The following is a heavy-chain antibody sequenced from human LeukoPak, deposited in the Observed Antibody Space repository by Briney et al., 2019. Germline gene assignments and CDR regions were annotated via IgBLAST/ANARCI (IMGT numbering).Heavy chain of an antibody. J-gene: IGHJ5*02. V-gene: IGHV3-74*01. D-gene: IGHD2-2*01. CDR2: INSDGSST. CDR3: ARDRGYCSSTSCYDNH. CDR1: GFTFSSYW. Sequence: GGSLRLSCAASGFTFSSYWMHWVRRAPGKGLVWVSRINSDGSSTSYADSVKGRFTISRDNAKNTLYLQMNSLRAEDTAVYYCARDRGYCSSTSCYDNHWGQGTLVTVSS.